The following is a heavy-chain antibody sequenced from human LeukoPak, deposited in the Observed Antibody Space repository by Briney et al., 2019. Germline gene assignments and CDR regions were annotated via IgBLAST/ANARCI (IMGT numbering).Heavy chain of an antibody. J-gene: IGHJ4*02. V-gene: IGHV3-64*01. D-gene: IGHD7-27*01. CDR2: ISSNGGST. Sequence: GGSLRLSCAASGFTFSSYAMHWVRQAPGKGLEYVSAISSNGGSTYYAISVKGRFTISRDNSKNTLYLQMGSLRAEDMAVYYCARDANWGSPLYYFDYWGQGTLVTVSS. CDR1: GFTFSSYA. CDR3: ARDANWGSPLYYFDY.